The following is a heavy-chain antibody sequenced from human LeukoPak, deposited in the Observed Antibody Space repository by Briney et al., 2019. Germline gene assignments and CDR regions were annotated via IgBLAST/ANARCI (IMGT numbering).Heavy chain of an antibody. CDR2: ISWNSGSI. Sequence: PGGSLRLSCAASGFTFDDYAMHWVRQAPGKGLEWVSGISWNSGSIGYADSVKGRFTISRDNAKNSLYLQMNSLRAEDTALYYCASISGGSPHDAFDIWGQGTMVTVSS. CDR1: GFTFDDYA. J-gene: IGHJ3*02. D-gene: IGHD2-15*01. V-gene: IGHV3-9*01. CDR3: ASISGGSPHDAFDI.